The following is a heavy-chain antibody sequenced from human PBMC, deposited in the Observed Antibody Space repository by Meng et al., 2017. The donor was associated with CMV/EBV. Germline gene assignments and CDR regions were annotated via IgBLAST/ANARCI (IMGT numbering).Heavy chain of an antibody. Sequence: GESLKISCTASGFTFGDYAMSWVRQAPGKGLEWVGFIRSKAYGGTTEYAASVKGRFTISRDDSKSIAYLQMNSLKTEDTAVYYCTRGKESLWASTGYLLGHWGQGTLVTVSS. CDR2: IRSKAYGGTT. CDR3: TRGKESLWASTGYLLGH. D-gene: IGHD2-15*01. V-gene: IGHV3-49*04. CDR1: GFTFGDYA. J-gene: IGHJ4*02.